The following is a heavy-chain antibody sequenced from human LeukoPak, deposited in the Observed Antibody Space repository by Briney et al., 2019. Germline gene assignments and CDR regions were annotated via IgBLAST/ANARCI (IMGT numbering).Heavy chain of an antibody. CDR3: ARGHGSGSTNWFDP. CDR1: GYTFTGYY. Sequence: ASVKVSCKASGYTFTGYYIHWVRQAPGQGLEWMGIINPSGASAMYAQKFQGRVTMTGDMSTATVYLDLSSLRFDGTAVYYCARGHGSGSTNWFDPWGQGTLVTVSS. J-gene: IGHJ5*02. V-gene: IGHV1-46*01. CDR2: INPSGASA. D-gene: IGHD3-10*01.